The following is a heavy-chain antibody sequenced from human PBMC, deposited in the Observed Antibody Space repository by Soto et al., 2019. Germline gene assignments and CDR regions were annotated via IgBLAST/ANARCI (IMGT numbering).Heavy chain of an antibody. CDR2: IYYSGST. J-gene: IGHJ6*03. D-gene: IGHD4-17*01. CDR3: ARLNYGDPLYYYYYMDV. V-gene: IGHV4-39*01. Sequence: SETLSLTCTVSGGSISSSSYYWGWIRQPPGKGLEWIGSIYYSGSTYYNPSLKSRVTISVDTPKNQFSLKLSSVTAADTAVYYCARLNYGDPLYYYYYMDVWGKGTTVTVSS. CDR1: GGSISSSSYY.